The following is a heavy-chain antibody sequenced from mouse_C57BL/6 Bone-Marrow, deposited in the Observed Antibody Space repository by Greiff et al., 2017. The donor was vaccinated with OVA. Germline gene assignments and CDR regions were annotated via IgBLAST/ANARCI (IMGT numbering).Heavy chain of an antibody. D-gene: IGHD2-5*01. V-gene: IGHV2-6*01. CDR3: AIYSNYGFAY. CDR2: ICGVGST. Sequence: VMLVESGPGLVAPSQSLSITCTVSGFSLTSYGVDWVRQSPGKGLEWLGVICGVGSTNYHSALTSRLSISKDNSKSQVFLKMNSLQTDDTSMYYCAIYSNYGFAYWGQGTLVTVSA. J-gene: IGHJ3*01. CDR1: GFSLTSYG.